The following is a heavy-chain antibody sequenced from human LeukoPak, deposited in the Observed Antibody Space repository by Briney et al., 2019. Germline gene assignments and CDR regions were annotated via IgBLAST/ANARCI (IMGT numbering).Heavy chain of an antibody. CDR3: ARGIKADYYYMDV. CDR1: GYTFTVYY. Sequence: ASVKVSCKASGYTFTVYYIHWVRQAPGQGLEWMGWINPNSGGTNYAQKFQGRVTMTRDTSISTAYMELSRLRSDDTAVYYCARGIKADYYYMDVWGKGTTVTISS. D-gene: IGHD2-15*01. J-gene: IGHJ6*03. V-gene: IGHV1-2*02. CDR2: INPNSGGT.